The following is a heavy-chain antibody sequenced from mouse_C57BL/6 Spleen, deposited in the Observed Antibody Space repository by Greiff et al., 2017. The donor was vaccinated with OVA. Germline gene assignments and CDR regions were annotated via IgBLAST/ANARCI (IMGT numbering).Heavy chain of an antibody. CDR2: IHPNSGST. Sequence: QVQLQQPGAELVKPGASVKLSCKASGYTFTSYWMHWVKQRPGQGLEWIGMIHPNSGSTNYNEKFKSKATLTVDKSSSTAYMQLSSLTSEDSAVYYCARGTVVATRAFFDYWGQGTTLTVSS. V-gene: IGHV1-64*01. J-gene: IGHJ2*01. CDR1: GYTFTSYW. CDR3: ARGTVVATRAFFDY. D-gene: IGHD1-1*01.